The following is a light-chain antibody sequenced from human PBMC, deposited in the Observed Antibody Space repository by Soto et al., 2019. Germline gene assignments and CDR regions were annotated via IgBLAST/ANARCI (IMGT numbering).Light chain of an antibody. CDR3: QQYNTYWT. CDR2: KAS. CDR1: QSIYDW. Sequence: DIQMTQSPSTLSASVGDRVTITCRASQSIYDWLAWYQQKPGKAPKLLIYKASNLESGVPSRFSGSASGTEFTLTISNLQADDFATYYCQQYNTYWTFGQGTKVEIK. V-gene: IGKV1-5*03. J-gene: IGKJ1*01.